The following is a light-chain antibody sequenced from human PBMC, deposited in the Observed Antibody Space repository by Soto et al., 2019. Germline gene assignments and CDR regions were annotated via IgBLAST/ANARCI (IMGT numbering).Light chain of an antibody. V-gene: IGKV1-5*03. Sequence: DIRMTQSPSTLSASVGDRVTITCRASQSISSWLAWYQQKPGKAPKLVIYKASSLESGVPSRFSGSGSGTEFTLTISSLQPDDFATYYCQQYNSYSWTLGQGTKVEIK. CDR2: KAS. CDR1: QSISSW. J-gene: IGKJ1*01. CDR3: QQYNSYSWT.